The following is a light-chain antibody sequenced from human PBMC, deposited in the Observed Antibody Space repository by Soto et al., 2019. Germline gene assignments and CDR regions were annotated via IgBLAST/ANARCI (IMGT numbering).Light chain of an antibody. CDR1: QTINNW. J-gene: IGKJ1*01. V-gene: IGKV1-5*01. CDR3: QQYNSYTWT. CDR2: NAS. Sequence: DIQMTQSPSTLSASIGDRVTITCRASQTINNWLAWYQQKPGKAPNLLIYNASNLETGVPSRFSSSAFGTEFSLTISSLQPDDFATYYYQQYNSYTWTFGQGTKVEIK.